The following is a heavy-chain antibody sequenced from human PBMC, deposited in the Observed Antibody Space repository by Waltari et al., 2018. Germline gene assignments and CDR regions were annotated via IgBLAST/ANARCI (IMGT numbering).Heavy chain of an antibody. J-gene: IGHJ4*02. D-gene: IGHD5-18*01. Sequence: EVQLLEAGGDLVQPRGPLSPPRAASGLAFTDYWMNWARQFPGQGLVLVSRVKGDGYCITYSDAVQGRFTISRDNTKNTVYLKMNSLRVDDTAVYYCARKRGRGLTYGPFFYDYWGRGTLVTVAS. V-gene: IGHV3-74*01. CDR1: GLAFTDYW. CDR2: VKGDGYCI. CDR3: ARKRGRGLTYGPFFYDY.